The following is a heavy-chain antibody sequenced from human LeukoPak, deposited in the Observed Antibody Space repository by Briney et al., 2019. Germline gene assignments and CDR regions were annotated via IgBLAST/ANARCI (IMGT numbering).Heavy chain of an antibody. CDR2: ISASGSVT. CDR1: GFIFSNYG. V-gene: IGHV3-23*01. CDR3: AEDLFPRDFWSCYFEH. D-gene: IGHD3-3*01. J-gene: IGHJ4*02. Sequence: PGGSLRLSCAASGFIFSNYGMNWVRQAPGKGLEWVAAISASGSVTSYADSVRGRFTISRDNSKSTTYLQMNSLRAEDTAVFYWAEDLFPRDFWSCYFEHWGQGIPVTVSS.